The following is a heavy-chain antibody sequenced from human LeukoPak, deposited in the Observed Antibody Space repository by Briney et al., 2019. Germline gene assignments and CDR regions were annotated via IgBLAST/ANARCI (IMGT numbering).Heavy chain of an antibody. D-gene: IGHD1-26*01. V-gene: IGHV3-30*02. J-gene: IGHJ3*02. CDR1: GFTFSSYG. Sequence: GGSLRLSCAASGFTFSSYGMHWVRQAPGKGLEWVAFIRYDGSNKYYADSVKGRFTISRDNSKNTLYLQMNSLRAEDTAVYYCAKGAEWEPDAFDIWGQGTMVTVSS. CDR2: IRYDGSNK. CDR3: AKGAEWEPDAFDI.